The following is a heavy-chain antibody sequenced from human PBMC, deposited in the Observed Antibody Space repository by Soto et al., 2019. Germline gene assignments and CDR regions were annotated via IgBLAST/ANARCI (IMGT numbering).Heavy chain of an antibody. J-gene: IGHJ5*02. CDR1: GYTFTSYG. V-gene: IGHV1-18*01. CDR2: ISAYNGNT. Sequence: ASVKVSCKASGYTFTSYGISWVRQAPGQGLEWMGWISAYNGNTNYAQKLQGRVTMTTDTSTRTAYMELRRLRSDDTAVYYCARADLVDTIPPVRSAAWGQGALVIGSS. D-gene: IGHD5-12*01. CDR3: ARADLVDTIPPVRSAA.